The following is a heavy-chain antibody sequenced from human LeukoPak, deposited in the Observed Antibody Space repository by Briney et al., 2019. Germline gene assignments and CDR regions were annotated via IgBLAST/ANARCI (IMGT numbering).Heavy chain of an antibody. J-gene: IGHJ4*02. Sequence: ASVKVSCKASGYTFTGYYMHWVRQAPGQGLEWMGCINPNSGGTNYAQKFQGRVTMTRDTSINTAYMELSRLRSDDTAVYYCARSTMIVVVPTYWGQGTLVTVSS. CDR3: ARSTMIVVVPTY. CDR1: GYTFTGYY. CDR2: INPNSGGT. D-gene: IGHD3-22*01. V-gene: IGHV1-2*02.